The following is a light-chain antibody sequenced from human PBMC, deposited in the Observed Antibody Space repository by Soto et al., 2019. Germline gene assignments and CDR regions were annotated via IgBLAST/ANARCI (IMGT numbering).Light chain of an antibody. CDR1: QGISNY. CDR3: QKYNSAPYT. Sequence: DIQMTQSPSSLSASVGDRVTITCRASQGISNYLAWYQQKPGKVPKLLIYAASTLQSGVSSRFSGSGSGTDFTLTISCRQNYDVETYYCQKYNSAPYTFGQGSKLEIK. V-gene: IGKV1-27*01. CDR2: AAS. J-gene: IGKJ2*01.